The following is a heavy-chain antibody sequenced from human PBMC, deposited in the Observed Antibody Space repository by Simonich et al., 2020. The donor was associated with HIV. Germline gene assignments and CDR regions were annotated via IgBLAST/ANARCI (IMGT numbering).Heavy chain of an antibody. CDR1: GGSLSGYY. CDR2: INHSGST. Sequence: QVQLQQWGAGLLKPSETLSLPCAVYGGSLSGYYWSWIRQPPGKGLEWIGEINHSGSTNYHPSLTSRVTISVDTSKNQFSLKLSSVTAADTAVYYCARLTAGGLGEYFQHWGQGTLVTVSS. D-gene: IGHD6-13*01. J-gene: IGHJ1*01. CDR3: ARLTAGGLGEYFQH. V-gene: IGHV4-34*01.